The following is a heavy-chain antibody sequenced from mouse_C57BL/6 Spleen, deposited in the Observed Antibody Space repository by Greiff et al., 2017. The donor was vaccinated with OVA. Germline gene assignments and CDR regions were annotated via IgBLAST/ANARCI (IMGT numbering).Heavy chain of an antibody. J-gene: IGHJ2*01. CDR2: IDPEDGET. D-gene: IGHD2-4*01. V-gene: IGHV14-2*01. CDR1: GFNIKDYY. Sequence: VTLKVSGAELVKPGASVKLSCTASGFNIKDYYMHWVKQRTEQGLEWIGRIDPEDGETKYAPKFQGKATITADTSSNTAYLQLSSLTSEDTAVYYCARWVYDYDVEEDYFDYWGQGTTLTVSS. CDR3: ARWVYDYDVEEDYFDY.